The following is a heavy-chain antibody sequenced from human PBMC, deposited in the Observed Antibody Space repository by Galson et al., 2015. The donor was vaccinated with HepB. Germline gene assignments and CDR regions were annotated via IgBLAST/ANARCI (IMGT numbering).Heavy chain of an antibody. V-gene: IGHV3-21*01. CDR3: ARRGIAARGGIDY. J-gene: IGHJ4*02. CDR2: ISSSSSYI. D-gene: IGHD6-6*01. CDR1: GFTFSSYS. Sequence: SLRLSCAASGFTFSSYSMNWVRQAPGKGLEWVSSISSSSSYIYYADSVKGRFTISRDNAKNSLYLQMNSLRAEDTAVYYCARRGIAARGGIDYWGQGTLVTVSS.